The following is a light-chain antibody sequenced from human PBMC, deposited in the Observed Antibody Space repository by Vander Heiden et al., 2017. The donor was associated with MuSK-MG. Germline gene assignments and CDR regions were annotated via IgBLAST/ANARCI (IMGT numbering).Light chain of an antibody. CDR3: QKENSAPRT. CDR1: QGISNY. V-gene: IGKV1-27*01. J-gene: IGKJ1*01. CDR2: AAS. Sequence: DIQMNQSPSSLSASVGDRVTITCRASQGISNYLAWYQHKPGKVPKLLIYAASTLQSAVPSRFSGSGSATDFTLTISSLLPEDVATYYCQKENSAPRTFGQGTKVEIK.